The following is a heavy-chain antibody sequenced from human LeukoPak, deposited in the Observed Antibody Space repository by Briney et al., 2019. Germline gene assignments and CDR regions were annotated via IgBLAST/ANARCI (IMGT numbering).Heavy chain of an antibody. D-gene: IGHD5-12*01. V-gene: IGHV5-51*01. J-gene: IGHJ4*02. CDR2: IYPGDTDT. Sequence: GEALKTSCKTPGYSFTTYWIGWVRQVPGKGLGLGGIIYPGDTDTTYRPFFQGPITIFAEKSIRTAFAQWSRPKASDTAMYFSARHGDSYDSPYDYWGQGTLATVP. CDR1: GYSFTTYW. CDR3: ARHGDSYDSPYDY.